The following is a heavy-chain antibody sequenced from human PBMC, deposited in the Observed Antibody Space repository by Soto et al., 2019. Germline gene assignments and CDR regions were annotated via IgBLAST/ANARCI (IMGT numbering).Heavy chain of an antibody. CDR2: IYHSGST. CDR3: ARNDYYCMNV. CDR1: SFSVTNNNW. V-gene: IGHV4-4*02. Sequence: SETLSLTCVISSFSVTNNNWLSWVRQSPGKGLEWIGEIYHSGSTNYNPSLASRVTISVDKSKNQFSLKLNSVTAADTAVYYCARNDYYCMNVWGKGTTVTVSS. J-gene: IGHJ6*03.